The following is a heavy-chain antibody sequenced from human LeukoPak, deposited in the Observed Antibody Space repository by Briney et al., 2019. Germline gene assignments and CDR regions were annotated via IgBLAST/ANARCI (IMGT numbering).Heavy chain of an antibody. CDR1: GGSISSGGYY. V-gene: IGHV4-31*03. J-gene: IGHJ4*02. D-gene: IGHD3-10*01. CDR2: IYYSGST. CDR3: ARGRPLWFGENPHATKRYYFDY. Sequence: SETLSLTCTVSGGSISSGGYYWSWIRQHPGKGLEWIGYIYYSGSTYYNPSLKSRVTISVDTSKNQFSLKLSSVTAADTAVYYCARGRPLWFGENPHATKRYYFDYWGQGTLVTVSP.